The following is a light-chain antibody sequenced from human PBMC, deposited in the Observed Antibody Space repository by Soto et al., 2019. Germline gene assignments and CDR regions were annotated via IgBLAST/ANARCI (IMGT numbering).Light chain of an antibody. Sequence: EIVLTQSPDTLSVSPGGGATLSCRASQSVSGNLAWYQHKPGQAPRLLIYGASTRATNIPARFSGSGSGTEFTLTISSLQSEDFAVYYCHQSNDWPFTFGPGAKVDIK. J-gene: IGKJ3*01. CDR1: QSVSGN. V-gene: IGKV3-15*01. CDR3: HQSNDWPFT. CDR2: GAS.